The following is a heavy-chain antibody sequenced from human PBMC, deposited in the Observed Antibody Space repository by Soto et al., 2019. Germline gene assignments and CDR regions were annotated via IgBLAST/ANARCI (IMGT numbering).Heavy chain of an antibody. V-gene: IGHV1-46*01. J-gene: IGHJ6*02. CDR2: INPSGGST. D-gene: IGHD3-22*01. CDR3: ARNYYDSSGYYYADYYYYGMDV. Sequence: ASVKVSCKASGYTFTSYYMHWVRQAPGQGLEWMGIINPSGGSTSYAQKFQGRVTMTRDTSTSTVYMELSSLRSEDTAVYYCARNYYDSSGYYYADYYYYGMDVWGQGTTVTVSS. CDR1: GYTFTSYY.